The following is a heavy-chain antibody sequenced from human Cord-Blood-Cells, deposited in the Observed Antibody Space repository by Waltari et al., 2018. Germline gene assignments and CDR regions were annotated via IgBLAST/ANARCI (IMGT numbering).Heavy chain of an antibody. J-gene: IGHJ4*02. D-gene: IGHD1-26*01. CDR1: GGSFSGYY. V-gene: IGHV4-34*01. CDR3: ARSHGRRFSYVIVGATYYFDY. Sequence: QVQLQQWGAGLLKPSETLSLTSAVYGGSFSGYYWSWIRQPPGKGLEWIGEINHSGSTNYNPSLKSRVTISVDTSKNQFSLKLSSVTAADTAVYYCARSHGRRFSYVIVGATYYFDYWGQGTLVTVSS. CDR2: INHSGST.